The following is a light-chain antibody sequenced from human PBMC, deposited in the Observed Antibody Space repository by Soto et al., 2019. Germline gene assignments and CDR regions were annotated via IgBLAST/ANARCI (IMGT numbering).Light chain of an antibody. CDR2: GAS. J-gene: IGKJ1*01. Sequence: PGDRATLSCRASQSFSSTFFAWYPQQPGQAPRLLIYGASSRATGIPDRFSGSGSGTDFTLTISRLEPEYFAVYYCQQYASSVTFGQGTKVEIK. V-gene: IGKV3-20*01. CDR1: QSFSSTF. CDR3: QQYASSVT.